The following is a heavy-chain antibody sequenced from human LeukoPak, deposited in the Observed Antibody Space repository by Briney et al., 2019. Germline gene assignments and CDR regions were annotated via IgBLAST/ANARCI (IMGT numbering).Heavy chain of an antibody. J-gene: IGHJ4*02. Sequence: GGSLRLSCAASGFTFSSYGMHWVRQAPGKGQEWVAVISYDGSNKYYADSVKGRFTISRDNSKNTLYLQMNSLRAEDTAVYYCAKRAASGSYLSFSDYWGQGTLVTVSS. D-gene: IGHD1-26*01. CDR3: AKRAASGSYLSFSDY. CDR2: ISYDGSNK. CDR1: GFTFSSYG. V-gene: IGHV3-30*18.